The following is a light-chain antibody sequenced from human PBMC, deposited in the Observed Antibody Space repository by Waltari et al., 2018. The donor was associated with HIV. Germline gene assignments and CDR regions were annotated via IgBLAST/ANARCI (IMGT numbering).Light chain of an antibody. CDR1: NVGSTG. CDR3: QVWDCSSDHRGV. Sequence: SYVVSQPHSVSVAPGQTARRTCEGNNVGSTGVHWYQKKPDQAPILVIYYARDRPSGIPERFSGAKFGNTATLTITSVEAGDEADYYVQVWDCSSDHRGVFGGGTKLTVL. CDR2: YAR. J-gene: IGLJ3*02. V-gene: IGLV3-21*04.